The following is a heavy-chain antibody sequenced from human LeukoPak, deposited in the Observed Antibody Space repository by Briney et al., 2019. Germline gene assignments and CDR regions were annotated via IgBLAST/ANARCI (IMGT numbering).Heavy chain of an antibody. CDR3: ARHSITMVRDPD. Sequence: SETLSLTCTVSGGSISSGGYYWSWIRPPPGKGLEWIGYIYHSGSTYYNPSLKSRVTISVDRSKNQFSLKLSSVTAADTAVYYCARHSITMVRDPDWGQGTLVTVSS. CDR1: GGSISSGGYY. J-gene: IGHJ4*02. D-gene: IGHD3-10*01. CDR2: IYHSGST. V-gene: IGHV4-30-2*01.